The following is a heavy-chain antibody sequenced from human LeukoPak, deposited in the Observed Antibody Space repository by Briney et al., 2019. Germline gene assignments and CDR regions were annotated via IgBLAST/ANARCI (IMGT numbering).Heavy chain of an antibody. V-gene: IGHV1-69*05. Sequence: ASVKVSCKASGGTFSSYAISWVRQAPGQGLEWMGRTIPIFGTANYAQKFQGSVTITTDESTSTAYMELSSLRSEDTGVYYCARIDPQYSSGGLDYWGQGTLVTVSS. CDR2: TIPIFGTA. CDR3: ARIDPQYSSGGLDY. D-gene: IGHD6-19*01. CDR1: GGTFSSYA. J-gene: IGHJ4*02.